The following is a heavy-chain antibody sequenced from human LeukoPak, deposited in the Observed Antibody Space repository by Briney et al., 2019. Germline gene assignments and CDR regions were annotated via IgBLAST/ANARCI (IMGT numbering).Heavy chain of an antibody. V-gene: IGHV1-18*01. CDR1: GYTVTSYG. CDR2: ISAYNGNT. D-gene: IGHD3-22*01. J-gene: IGHJ5*02. Sequence: ASVKVSCKASGYTVTSYGISWVRQAPGQGLEWMGWISAYNGNTNYAQKLQGRVTMTTDTSTSTAYMELRSLRSDDTAVYYCARGEEYYYDSSGYSLDPWGQGTLVTVSS. CDR3: ARGEEYYYDSSGYSLDP.